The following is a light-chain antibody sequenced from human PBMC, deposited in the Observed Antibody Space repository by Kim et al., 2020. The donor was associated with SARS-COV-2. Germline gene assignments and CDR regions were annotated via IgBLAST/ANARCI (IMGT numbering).Light chain of an antibody. V-gene: IGKV3-15*01. CDR1: QSVDNN. Sequence: DILMTQSPVTLSVSPGERATLSCRASQSVDNNLAWYQHKPGQSPSLLIFGASTRATGTPDRLSGSGSGTEFTLSISSLQSEDFAVYYCQQYHDYSWTFGQGTKVDIK. J-gene: IGKJ1*01. CDR3: QQYHDYSWT. CDR2: GAS.